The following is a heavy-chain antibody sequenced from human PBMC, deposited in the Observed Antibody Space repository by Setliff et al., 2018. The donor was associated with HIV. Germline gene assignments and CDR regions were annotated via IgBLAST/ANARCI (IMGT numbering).Heavy chain of an antibody. CDR1: GDSSSNDY. CDR3: ARGRSRYYYDGSGYYVDY. CDR2: IFYTGST. J-gene: IGHJ4*02. D-gene: IGHD3-22*01. V-gene: IGHV4-59*01. Sequence: SETLFLTCTVSGDSSSNDYWTWLRQFPGKGLEWIGFIFYTGSTNYNPSLKGRVTLSVDTSKNQLSLKLSSVTAADTAVYYCARGRSRYYYDGSGYYVDYWGQGTLVTVSS.